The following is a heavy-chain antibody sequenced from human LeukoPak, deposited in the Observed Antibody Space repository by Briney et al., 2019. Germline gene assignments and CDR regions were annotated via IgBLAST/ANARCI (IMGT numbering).Heavy chain of an antibody. CDR3: ARLSGTYSRGGDH. D-gene: IGHD1-26*01. Sequence: GGSLRLSCTASRFTFSDFHMSWIRQAPGKGLEWVSHISGSGYAIHHPGSVKGRFTISRDNAKNSLYLQMNSLRVEDSAVYYCARLSGTYSRGGDHWGQGTLVTVSS. CDR2: ISGSGYAI. V-gene: IGHV3-11*01. CDR1: RFTFSDFH. J-gene: IGHJ4*02.